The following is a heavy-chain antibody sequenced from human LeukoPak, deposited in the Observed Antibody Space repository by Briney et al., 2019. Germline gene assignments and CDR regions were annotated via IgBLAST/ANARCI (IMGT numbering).Heavy chain of an antibody. Sequence: SETLSLTCAVYGGSFSGYYWSWIRQPPGKGLEWIGEINHSGSTNYNPSLKSRVTISVDTSKNQFSLKLSSVTAADTAVYYCAKSGGREIFDYWGQGTLVTVSS. V-gene: IGHV4-34*01. CDR2: INHSGST. D-gene: IGHD2-15*01. J-gene: IGHJ4*02. CDR3: AKSGGREIFDY. CDR1: GGSFSGYY.